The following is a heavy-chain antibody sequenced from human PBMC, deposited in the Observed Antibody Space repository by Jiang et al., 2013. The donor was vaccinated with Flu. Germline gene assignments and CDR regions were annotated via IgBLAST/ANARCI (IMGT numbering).Heavy chain of an antibody. CDR3: ARGRGYSGFEPHFFDH. J-gene: IGHJ4*02. CDR2: ISHSGST. D-gene: IGHD5-12*01. CDR1: GAPSPVADT. V-gene: IGHV4-31*02. Sequence: CNVSGAPSPVADTIGAGSASTQGRGLEWIGYISHSGSTNYNPSLKSRVGISEDTSKSQFSLRLNSMTAADTALYYCARGRGYSGFEPHFFDHWGQGALVTVSS.